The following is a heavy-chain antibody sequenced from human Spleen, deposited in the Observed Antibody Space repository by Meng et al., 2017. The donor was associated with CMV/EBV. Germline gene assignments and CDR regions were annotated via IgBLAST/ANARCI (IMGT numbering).Heavy chain of an antibody. Sequence: GGSLRLSCAASGFTFSSYGMHWVRQAPGKGLEWVAFLRYDGNNKYYTDSVKGRFTISRDNSKNTLYLQMNSLRAEDTAVYYCAKDNWNYRSYFDYWGQGTLVTVSS. CDR1: GFTFSSYG. CDR2: LRYDGNNK. D-gene: IGHD1-7*01. CDR3: AKDNWNYRSYFDY. J-gene: IGHJ4*02. V-gene: IGHV3-30*02.